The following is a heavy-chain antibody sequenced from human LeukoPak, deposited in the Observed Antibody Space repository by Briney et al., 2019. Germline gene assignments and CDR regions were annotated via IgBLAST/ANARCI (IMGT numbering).Heavy chain of an antibody. CDR2: INPSGGST. Sequence: ASVTVSCTASGYAFTSYYMHWVRQAPGQGLEWMGIINPSGGSTSYAQKFQGRVTMTRDTSTSTVYMELSSLRSEDTAVYNCARAPRYRGGDYFDYWGQGTLVTVSS. CDR1: GYAFTSYY. D-gene: IGHD3-10*01. CDR3: ARAPRYRGGDYFDY. V-gene: IGHV1-46*01. J-gene: IGHJ4*02.